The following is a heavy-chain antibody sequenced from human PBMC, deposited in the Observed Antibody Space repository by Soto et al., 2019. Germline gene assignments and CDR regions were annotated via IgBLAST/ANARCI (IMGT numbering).Heavy chain of an antibody. V-gene: IGHV3-30*18. CDR2: ISYDGSNK. J-gene: IGHJ4*02. CDR3: AKELVYGGNLDY. Sequence: GGSLRLSCAASGFTFSRYGMHWVRQAPGKGLEWMAVISYDGSNKYYADSVKGRFTISRDNSKNTLYLQMNSLRAEDTAVYYCAKELVYGGNLDYWGQGTLVTVSA. CDR1: GFTFSRYG. D-gene: IGHD4-17*01.